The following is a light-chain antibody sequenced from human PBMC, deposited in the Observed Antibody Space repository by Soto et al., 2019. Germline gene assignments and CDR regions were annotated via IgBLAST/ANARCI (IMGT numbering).Light chain of an antibody. CDR2: DAV. CDR3: QQRINWPLT. J-gene: IGKJ4*01. V-gene: IGKV3-11*01. Sequence: ETVLTQSPATLSLSPGERDILSCRASQSISSYLAWYQQKPGQAPRLLIYDAVNRATGIPARFSGSGSGTDFTLIIGSLEPEDFAVYCCQQRINWPLTFGGGTKVDIK. CDR1: QSISSY.